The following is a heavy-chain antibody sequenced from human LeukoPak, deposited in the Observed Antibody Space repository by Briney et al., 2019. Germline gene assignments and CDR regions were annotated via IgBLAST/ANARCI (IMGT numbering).Heavy chain of an antibody. CDR3: AKYRQRTAFYYYYYMDV. V-gene: IGHV3-48*01. D-gene: IGHD5-12*01. CDR1: GFTFSSYS. J-gene: IGHJ6*03. CDR2: ISSSSSTI. Sequence: PGGSLRLSCAASGFTFSSYSMNWVRQAPGKGLEWVSYISSSSSTIYYADSVKGRFTISRDNAKNSLYLQMNSLRAEDTAVYYCAKYRQRTAFYYYYYMDVWGKGTTVTVSS.